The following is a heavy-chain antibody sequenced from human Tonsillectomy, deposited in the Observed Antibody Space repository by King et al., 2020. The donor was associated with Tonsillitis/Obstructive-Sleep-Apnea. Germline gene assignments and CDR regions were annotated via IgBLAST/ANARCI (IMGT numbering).Heavy chain of an antibody. D-gene: IGHD1-1*01. V-gene: IGHV1-2*02. J-gene: IGHJ6*02. CDR3: ARDLGAGTNYSYGMDV. Sequence: QLVQSGAEVKKPGASVKVSCKASGYTFTGYYIHWVRQAPGQGLEWMGWIIPNTGGTNYAQQFQGRVTMTRDTSISTAYMELRRLRSDATAVYYCARDLGAGTNYSYGMDVWGQGXTVTVSS. CDR1: GYTFTGYY. CDR2: IIPNTGGT.